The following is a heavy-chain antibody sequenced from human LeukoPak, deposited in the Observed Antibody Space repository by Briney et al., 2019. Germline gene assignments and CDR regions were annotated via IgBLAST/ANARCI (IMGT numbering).Heavy chain of an antibody. CDR3: AATFITITMIVVDTNNFGY. CDR1: GYTLTELS. Sequence: ASVKVSCKVSGYTLTELSMHWVRQAPGKGLEWMGGFDPEGGETIYAQKFQGRVTMTEDTSTDTAYMELSSLRSEDTAVYYCAATFITITMIVVDTNNFGYWGQGTLVTVSS. D-gene: IGHD3-22*01. CDR2: FDPEGGET. V-gene: IGHV1-24*01. J-gene: IGHJ4*02.